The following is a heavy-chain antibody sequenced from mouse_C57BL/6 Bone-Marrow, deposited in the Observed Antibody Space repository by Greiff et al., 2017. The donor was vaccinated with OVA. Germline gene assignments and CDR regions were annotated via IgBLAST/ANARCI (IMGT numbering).Heavy chain of an antibody. V-gene: IGHV1-22*01. D-gene: IGHD2-3*01. CDR1: GYTFTDYN. J-gene: IGHJ2*01. CDR3: ARKKELYDGYYYY. Sequence: DVKLQESGPELVKPGASVKMSCKASGYTFTDYNMHWVKQSHGKSLEWIGYINPNNGGTSYNQKFKGKATLTVNKSSSTAYMELRSLTSEDSAVYYCARKKELYDGYYYYWGQGTTLTVSS. CDR2: INPNNGGT.